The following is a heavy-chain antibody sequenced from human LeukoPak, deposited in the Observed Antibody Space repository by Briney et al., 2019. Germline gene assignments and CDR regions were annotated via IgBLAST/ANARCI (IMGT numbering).Heavy chain of an antibody. V-gene: IGHV5-51*01. D-gene: IGHD3-10*01. Sequence: NHGESLKISCKGTGYSFTSYWIGWVRQMPGKGLEWIGIIYPGDSDTRYSPSFQGQVTISVDKSISTAYLQWSSLKASDTAMYYCARPVYGSGNQIEYWGQGTLVTVSS. CDR2: IYPGDSDT. CDR1: GYSFTSYW. CDR3: ARPVYGSGNQIEY. J-gene: IGHJ4*02.